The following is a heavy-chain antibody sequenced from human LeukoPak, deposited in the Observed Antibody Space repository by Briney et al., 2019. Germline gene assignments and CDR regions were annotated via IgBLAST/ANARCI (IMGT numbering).Heavy chain of an antibody. D-gene: IGHD2-15*01. CDR3: ARAPLMGYCSGGSCSSPNWFDP. CDR2: IYTSGST. Sequence: SQTLSLTCTVSGGSISSGSYYWSWIRQPAGKGLEWIGRIYTSGSTNYNPSLKSRVTISVDTSKNQFSLKLSSVIAADTAVYYCARAPLMGYCSGGSCSSPNWFDPWGQGTLVTVSS. CDR1: GGSISSGSYY. J-gene: IGHJ5*02. V-gene: IGHV4-61*02.